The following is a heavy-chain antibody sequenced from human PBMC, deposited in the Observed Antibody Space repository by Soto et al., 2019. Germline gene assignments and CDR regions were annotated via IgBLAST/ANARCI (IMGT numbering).Heavy chain of an antibody. CDR2: IYYIGTT. J-gene: IGHJ5*02. D-gene: IGHD1-1*01. V-gene: IGHV4-31*03. CDR1: GGSIRNGNYY. Sequence: QVQLQESGPGLVKASQTLSLTCTVSGGSIRNGNYYWSWIRQLPGKGLEWIGNIYYIGTTSYNPSLKSRVIISIDTYKNQFSLELTSVLAADTAVYYCAKNETTRPWFDPWGQGTLVTVSS. CDR3: AKNETTRPWFDP.